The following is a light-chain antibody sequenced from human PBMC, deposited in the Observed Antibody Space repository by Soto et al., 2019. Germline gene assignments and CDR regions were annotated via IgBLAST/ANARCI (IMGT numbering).Light chain of an antibody. V-gene: IGLV2-14*01. CDR2: EVS. CDR1: SSDVGAYNY. Sequence: QSALTRPASVSGSPGQSITISCTGSSSDVGAYNYVSWYRQYPGKAPQVIIYEVSDRPSGISNRFSGSKSGNTASLTISGLQAEDEADYYCSSYASDITHVFGGGTKLTVL. CDR3: SSYASDITHV. J-gene: IGLJ3*02.